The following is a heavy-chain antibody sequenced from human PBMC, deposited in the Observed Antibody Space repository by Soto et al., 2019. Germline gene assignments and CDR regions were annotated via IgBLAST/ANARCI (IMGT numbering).Heavy chain of an antibody. D-gene: IGHD3-22*01. CDR3: AREGLLLLPDY. V-gene: IGHV1-18*01. Sequence: ASLKVSCKTSGYTFTNNDVCWVRQTPGQGLEWMGWISPYSGKTNYARKFKDRVTMTTDTSTSTVYMELTSLTSDDTAVYYCAREGLLLLPDYWGQGTLVTVSS. CDR2: ISPYSGKT. CDR1: GYTFTNND. J-gene: IGHJ4*02.